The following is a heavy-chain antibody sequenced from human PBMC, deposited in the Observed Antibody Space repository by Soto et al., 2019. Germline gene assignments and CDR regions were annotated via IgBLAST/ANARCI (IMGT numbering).Heavy chain of an antibody. CDR2: INHSGST. J-gene: IGHJ4*02. D-gene: IGHD4-4*01. CDR1: GGSFSGYY. V-gene: IGHV4-34*01. CDR3: ARDPLVTVTTLSSNFYFDY. Sequence: QVQLQQWGAGLLKPSETLSLTCAVYGGSFSGYYWSWIRQPPGKGLEWIGEINHSGSTNYNPSLKSRVTISLDTSKNQFSLKLSSVTAADTAVYYCARDPLVTVTTLSSNFYFDYWGQGTLVTVSS.